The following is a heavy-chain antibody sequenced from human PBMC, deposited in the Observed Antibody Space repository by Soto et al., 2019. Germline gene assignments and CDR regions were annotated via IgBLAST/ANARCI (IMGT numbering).Heavy chain of an antibody. CDR3: ARRITGTTGYYYYYYGIDV. CDR2: IIPIFGTA. V-gene: IGHV1-69*13. D-gene: IGHD1-7*01. CDR1: GGTFSSYA. J-gene: IGHJ6*02. Sequence: GASVKVSCKASGGTFSSYAISWVRQAPGQGLEWMGGIIPIFGTANYAQKFQGRVTITADESTSTAYMELSSLRSEDTAVYYCARRITGTTGYYYYYYGIDVWGQGTTVTVS.